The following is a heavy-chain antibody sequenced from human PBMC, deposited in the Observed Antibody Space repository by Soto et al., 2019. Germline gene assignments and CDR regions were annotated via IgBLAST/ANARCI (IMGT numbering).Heavy chain of an antibody. CDR3: ARDNGDGYKLDY. CDR1: GFTFSSYA. Sequence: GGSLRLSCAASGFTFSSYAMSWVRQAPGKGLEWVSVIRSSGDRTYYADSVKGRFTISRDNSKNTLYMQMNSLRAEDTAVYYCARDNGDGYKLDYWGQGSLVTVSS. J-gene: IGHJ4*02. CDR2: IRSSGDRT. D-gene: IGHD5-12*01. V-gene: IGHV3-23*01.